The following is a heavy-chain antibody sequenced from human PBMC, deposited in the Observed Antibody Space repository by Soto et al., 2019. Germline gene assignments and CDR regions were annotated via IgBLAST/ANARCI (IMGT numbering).Heavy chain of an antibody. V-gene: IGHV3-23*01. CDR3: AKGGYCSCGSGYGDY. J-gene: IGHJ4*02. Sequence: EVQLLESGGGLVQPGGSLRLSCAASGFTFSSYAMSWVRQAPGKGLEWVSAISGSGGSTYYADSVKGRFTISRDNSKNTLYLQMNNPRAEDTAVYNCAKGGYCSCGSGYGDYWGQGTLVTVSS. D-gene: IGHD2-15*01. CDR1: GFTFSSYA. CDR2: ISGSGGST.